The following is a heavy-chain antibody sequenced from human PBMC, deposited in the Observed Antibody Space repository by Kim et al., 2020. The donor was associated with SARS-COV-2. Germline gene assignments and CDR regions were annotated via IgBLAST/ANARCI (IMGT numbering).Heavy chain of an antibody. Sequence: SETLSLTCTVSGGSISSSSYYWGWIRQPPGKGLEWIGSIYYSGSTYYNPSLKSRVTISVDTSKNQFSLKLSSVTAADTAVYYCAAQKGYYYGSGSVDYWGQGTLVTVSS. CDR1: GGSISSSSYY. J-gene: IGHJ4*02. V-gene: IGHV4-39*01. CDR3: AAQKGYYYGSGSVDY. D-gene: IGHD3-10*01. CDR2: IYYSGST.